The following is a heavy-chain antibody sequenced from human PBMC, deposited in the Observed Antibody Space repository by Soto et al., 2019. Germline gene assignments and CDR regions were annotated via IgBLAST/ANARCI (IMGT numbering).Heavy chain of an antibody. CDR3: ARAPLGYDYWNGRPRFDY. D-gene: IGHD3-3*01. CDR2: IYNSGTT. J-gene: IGHJ4*02. Sequence: SETLSLTCTVSGGSISSYYWSWIRQPPGKGLEWIGYIYNSGTTYYNPSLKSRVTISVDTSKNQFSLKLSSVTAADTAVYYCARAPLGYDYWNGRPRFDYWGQGTLVTVSS. CDR1: GGSISSYY. V-gene: IGHV4-59*12.